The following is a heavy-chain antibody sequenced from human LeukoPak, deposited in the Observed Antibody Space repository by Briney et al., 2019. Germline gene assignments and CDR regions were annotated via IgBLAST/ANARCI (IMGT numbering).Heavy chain of an antibody. V-gene: IGHV4-39*07. CDR2: IYYSGST. Sequence: SETLSLTCTVSGGSISSSSYYWGWIRQPPGKGLEWIGSIYYSGSTYYSPSLMSRVTISVDTSKNQFSLNLSSVTAADTAVYFCARAPHFFDTSGSRYYFDYWGQGALVTVFS. CDR3: ARAPHFFDTSGSRYYFDY. D-gene: IGHD3-22*01. J-gene: IGHJ4*02. CDR1: GGSISSSSYY.